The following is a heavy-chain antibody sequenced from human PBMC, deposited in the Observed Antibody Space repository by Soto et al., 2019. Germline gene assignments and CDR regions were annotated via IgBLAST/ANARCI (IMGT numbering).Heavy chain of an antibody. J-gene: IGHJ4*02. CDR3: AKDPSAGMTPLDY. D-gene: IGHD3-10*01. Sequence: QVQLVQSGAEVKKPGASVKVSCKASGYTFTGYYMHWVRQAPGQGLEWMGWINPNSGGTNYQQKFQGWVPMTRDTSISTAYMELSRLRSDDTALYYCAKDPSAGMTPLDYWGQGTLVTVSS. CDR2: INPNSGGT. CDR1: GYTFTGYY. V-gene: IGHV1-2*04.